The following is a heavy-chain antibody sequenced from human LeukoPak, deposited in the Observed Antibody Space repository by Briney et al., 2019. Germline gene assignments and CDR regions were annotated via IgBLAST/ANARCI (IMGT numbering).Heavy chain of an antibody. V-gene: IGHV4-59*08. CDR2: IYYSGST. J-gene: IGHJ4*02. CDR1: GGPISSYY. Sequence: SETLSLTCTVSGGPISSYYWSWIRQPPGKGLEWIGYIYYSGSTNYNPSLKSRVTISVDTSKNQFSLKLSSVTAADTAVYYCARLPDRYYLDYWGEGTLVSVSS. CDR3: ARLPDRYYLDY. D-gene: IGHD1-26*01.